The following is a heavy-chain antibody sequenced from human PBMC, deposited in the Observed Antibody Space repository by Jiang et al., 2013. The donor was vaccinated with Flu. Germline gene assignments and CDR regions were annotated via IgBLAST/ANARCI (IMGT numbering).Heavy chain of an antibody. Sequence: VQLLESGGGVVQPGRSLRLSCVASGFMFSIHGIHWVRQAPGKGLEWVVVIWYDGSKDYYADSVKGRFIISKDNSKNTVYVQMNSLRAEDTAMYYCARAAGYCSSGRCYEGRTQDSFDIWGQGTMVTVSS. CDR1: GFMFSIHG. J-gene: IGHJ3*02. D-gene: IGHD2-15*01. CDR3: ARAAGYCSSGRCYEGRTQDSFDI. CDR2: IWYDGSKD. V-gene: IGHV3-33*01.